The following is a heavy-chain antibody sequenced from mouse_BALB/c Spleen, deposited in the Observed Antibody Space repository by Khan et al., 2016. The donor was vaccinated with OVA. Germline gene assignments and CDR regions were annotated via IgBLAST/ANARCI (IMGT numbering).Heavy chain of an antibody. Sequence: EVQLVESGPGLVKPSQSLSLTCTVTGYSITSNYAWNWIRQFPGNKLEWMGYISYSGTTSYNPSLKSRISITRDTSKNPFFLQLNSVTTEDTATYYCARGNYYGYAMDYWGQGTSVTVSS. D-gene: IGHD1-1*01. V-gene: IGHV3-2*02. CDR3: ARGNYYGYAMDY. CDR1: GYSITSNYA. CDR2: ISYSGTT. J-gene: IGHJ4*01.